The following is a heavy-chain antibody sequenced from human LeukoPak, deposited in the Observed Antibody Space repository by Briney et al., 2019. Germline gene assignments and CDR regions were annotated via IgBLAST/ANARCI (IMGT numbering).Heavy chain of an antibody. CDR1: GFTFSRYG. CDR2: IRYDGSTK. J-gene: IGHJ4*02. Sequence: PGGSLRVSXAASGFTFSRYGMHWVRQAPGKGLEWVAFIRYDGSTKYYADSVKGRFTISRDNSYNTLYLQMNSLRAEDTAVYYCVKDGSEDRGYYGYHFDSWGQGKLVTVSS. V-gene: IGHV3-30*02. CDR3: VKDGSEDRGYYGYHFDS. D-gene: IGHD3-3*01.